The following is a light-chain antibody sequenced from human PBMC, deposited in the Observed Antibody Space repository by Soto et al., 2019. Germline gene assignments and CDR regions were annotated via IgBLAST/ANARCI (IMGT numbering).Light chain of an antibody. CDR2: GAS. Sequence: EIVMTQSPATLSVSPGERATLSCRASQSVGSNLAWYQQKHGQAPRLLIYGASTRASGVPERFSGGGSGTDFTLTITRLEPEDFAVYYCQQYGSSLFTFGPGTKVDIK. V-gene: IGKV3-20*01. CDR3: QQYGSSLFT. CDR1: QSVGSN. J-gene: IGKJ3*01.